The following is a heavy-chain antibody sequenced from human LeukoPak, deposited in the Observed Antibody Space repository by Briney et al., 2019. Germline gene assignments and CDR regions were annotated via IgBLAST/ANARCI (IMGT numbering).Heavy chain of an antibody. Sequence: EASVTVSFTASGYTFTSYGISWVRQAPGQGLEWMGWISAYNGNTNYAQKLQGRVTMTTDTSTSTAYMELRSLRSDDAAVYYCARSSALGYSSGWIFDYWGQGTLVTVSS. J-gene: IGHJ4*02. V-gene: IGHV1-18*01. D-gene: IGHD6-19*01. CDR1: GYTFTSYG. CDR2: ISAYNGNT. CDR3: ARSSALGYSSGWIFDY.